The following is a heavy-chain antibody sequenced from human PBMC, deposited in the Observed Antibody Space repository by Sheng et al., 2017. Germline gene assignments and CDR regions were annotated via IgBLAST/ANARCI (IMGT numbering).Heavy chain of an antibody. Sequence: QVQLQESGPGLVKPSETLSLTCAVSGYSISSGYYWGWIRQPPGKGLEWIGSIYHSGSTYYNPSLKSRVTISVDTSKNQFSLKLSSVTAADTAVYYCASDCSGGSCYQRFPLGAFDIVGPRDNGHRLF. V-gene: IGHV4-38-2*01. CDR2: IYHSGST. J-gene: IGHJ3*02. D-gene: IGHD2-15*01. CDR1: GYSISSGYY. CDR3: ASDCSGGSCYQRFPLGAFDI.